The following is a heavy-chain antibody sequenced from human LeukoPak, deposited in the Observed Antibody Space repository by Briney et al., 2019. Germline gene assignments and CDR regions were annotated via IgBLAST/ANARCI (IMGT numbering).Heavy chain of an antibody. CDR3: TKDLPYCGGDCSDND. CDR1: GFTFSNAW. V-gene: IGHV3-15*07. Sequence: GGSLRLSCAASGFTFSNAWMNWVRQAPGKGLEWVGRIKSKTDGGTTDYAAPVKGRFTISRDDSKNTLYLQMHSVTAEDTAIYYCTKDLPYCGGDCSDNDWGQGTLVTVSS. CDR2: IKSKTDGGTT. D-gene: IGHD2-21*02. J-gene: IGHJ4*02.